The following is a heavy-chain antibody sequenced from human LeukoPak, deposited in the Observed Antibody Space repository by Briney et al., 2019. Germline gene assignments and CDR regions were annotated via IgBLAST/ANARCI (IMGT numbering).Heavy chain of an antibody. J-gene: IGHJ4*02. CDR1: GFTFSSYW. D-gene: IGHD6-13*01. Sequence: GVSLRLSCAASGFTFSSYWMPWVRQAPGKGLVWVSRINSDGSSTSYADSVKGRFTISRDNAKNTLYLQMNSLRAEDTAVYYCARGIAAAGTGYWGQGTLVTVSS. CDR2: INSDGSST. CDR3: ARGIAAAGTGY. V-gene: IGHV3-74*01.